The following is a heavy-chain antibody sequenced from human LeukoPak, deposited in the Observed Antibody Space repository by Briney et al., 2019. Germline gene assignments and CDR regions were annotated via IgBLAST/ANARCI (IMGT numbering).Heavy chain of an antibody. CDR1: NGSITTNSYY. Sequence: SETLSLTCTVSNGSITTNSYYWGWIRQPPGKGLEWIGTTFHSGSTYYNPSLKSRVTITVDTSKNQFSLNLNSVTSADTAVYYCARPWGVGAPFDPWGPGTLVTVSS. D-gene: IGHD1-26*01. J-gene: IGHJ5*02. CDR3: ARPWGVGAPFDP. CDR2: TFHSGST. V-gene: IGHV4-39*01.